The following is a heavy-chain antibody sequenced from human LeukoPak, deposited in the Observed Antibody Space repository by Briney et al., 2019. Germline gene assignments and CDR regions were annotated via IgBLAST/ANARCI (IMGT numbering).Heavy chain of an antibody. CDR1: GGSISSGGYS. CDR3: ARKATTGPTKAAFDI. J-gene: IGHJ3*02. V-gene: IGHV4-31*03. Sequence: TSETLSLTCTVSGGSISSGGYSWSWIRQHPGKGLEWIGYIYYSGSIYYNPSLKSRVTMSVDTSKNQFSLKLSSVTAVDTAVYYCARKATTGPTKAAFDIWGQGTMVTVSS. CDR2: IYYSGSI. D-gene: IGHD4-17*01.